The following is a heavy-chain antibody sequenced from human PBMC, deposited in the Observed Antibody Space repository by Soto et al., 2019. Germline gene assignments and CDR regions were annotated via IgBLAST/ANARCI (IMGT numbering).Heavy chain of an antibody. Sequence: GQRLEWMGWINAGNGNIKYSQKFQGRVTITRDTSASTAYMELSSLRSEDTAVYYSARSYFSYFPYGLDVWGQGPTVNVSS. CDR2: INAGNGNI. CDR3: ARSYFSYFPYGLDV. V-gene: IGHV1-3*01. J-gene: IGHJ6*02. D-gene: IGHD3-10*01.